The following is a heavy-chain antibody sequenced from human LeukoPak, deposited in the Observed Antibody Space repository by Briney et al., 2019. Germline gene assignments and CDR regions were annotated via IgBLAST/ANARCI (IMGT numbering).Heavy chain of an antibody. D-gene: IGHD3-9*01. CDR1: GFTFSSYA. CDR2: ISGSGGST. Sequence: PGGSLRLSCAASGFTFSSYAMSWVRQAPGKGLEWVSAISGSGGSTYYADSVKGRFTISRDNSRNTLYLQMNSLRAEDTAVYYCAKGVTLLRYFDWLPYHDAFDIWGQGTMVTVSS. CDR3: AKGVTLLRYFDWLPYHDAFDI. J-gene: IGHJ3*02. V-gene: IGHV3-23*01.